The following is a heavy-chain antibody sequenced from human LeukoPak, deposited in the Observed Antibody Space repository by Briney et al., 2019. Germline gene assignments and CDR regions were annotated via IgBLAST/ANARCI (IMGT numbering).Heavy chain of an antibody. Sequence: PGGSLRLSCAASGFTLDDYGMSWVRQAPGKGLEWVSGSNWNGGSTGYAESVKGRFTISRDNAKTSLYLQMNSLRAEDTALYSCARDGYHGDYFFDYWGQGTLVTVSS. CDR3: ARDGYHGDYFFDY. D-gene: IGHD4-17*01. CDR1: GFTLDDYG. V-gene: IGHV3-20*04. CDR2: SNWNGGST. J-gene: IGHJ4*02.